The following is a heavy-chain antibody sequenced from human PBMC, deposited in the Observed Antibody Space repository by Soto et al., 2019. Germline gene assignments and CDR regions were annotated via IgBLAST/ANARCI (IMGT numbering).Heavy chain of an antibody. CDR2: IDPSDSYT. Sequence: GESLKISCKGSGYSFTSYWISWVRQMPGKGLEWMGGIDPSDSYTNYSPSFQGHVTISADKSISTAYLQWSSLKASDTAMYYCARRASGSYTAFHFDYWGQGTLVTVSS. J-gene: IGHJ4*02. V-gene: IGHV5-10-1*01. D-gene: IGHD1-26*01. CDR1: GYSFTSYW. CDR3: ARRASGSYTAFHFDY.